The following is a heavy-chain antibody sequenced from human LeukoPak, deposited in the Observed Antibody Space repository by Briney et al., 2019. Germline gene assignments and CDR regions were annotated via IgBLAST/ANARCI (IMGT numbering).Heavy chain of an antibody. Sequence: GESLQISCQGSGYIFTSYWIGWVRQLPGKGLEWMGIIYPGDSDTRYSPSFQGQVTISADKSISTAYLQWSSLKASDTAMYYCATPSYYDSSGYYLDYWGQGTLVTVSS. CDR2: IYPGDSDT. CDR3: ATPSYYDSSGYYLDY. D-gene: IGHD3-22*01. V-gene: IGHV5-51*01. CDR1: GYIFTSYW. J-gene: IGHJ4*02.